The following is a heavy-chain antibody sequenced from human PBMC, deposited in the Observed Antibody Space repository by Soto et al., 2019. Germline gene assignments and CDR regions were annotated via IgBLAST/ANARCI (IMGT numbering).Heavy chain of an antibody. Sequence: SVKVSCKASGGTFSSYAISWVRQAPGQGLEWMGGIIPIFGTANYAQKFQGRVAITADESTSTAYMELSSLRSEDTAVYYCARAGKYSSSNRWFDPWGQGTLVTVSS. CDR1: GGTFSSYA. V-gene: IGHV1-69*13. J-gene: IGHJ5*02. CDR3: ARAGKYSSSNRWFDP. D-gene: IGHD6-13*01. CDR2: IIPIFGTA.